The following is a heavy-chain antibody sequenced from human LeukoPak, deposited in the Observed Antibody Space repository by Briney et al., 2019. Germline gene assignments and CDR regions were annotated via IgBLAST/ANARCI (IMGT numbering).Heavy chain of an antibody. Sequence: KPSETLSLTCTVSGGSISSGSNYWGWIRQPPGKGLEWIGNIYYSGSAHYSPSLQSRVTISVDTSNNQFSLTLKSVTASDTAVYYCARVPRTYYRDSRGYYPRWFDPWGQGILVFVSS. V-gene: IGHV4-39*02. J-gene: IGHJ5*02. CDR3: ARVPRTYYRDSRGYYPRWFDP. D-gene: IGHD3-22*01. CDR2: IYYSGSA. CDR1: GGSISSGSNY.